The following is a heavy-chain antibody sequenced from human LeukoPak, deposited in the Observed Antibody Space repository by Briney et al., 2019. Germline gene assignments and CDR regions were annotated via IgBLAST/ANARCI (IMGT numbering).Heavy chain of an antibody. J-gene: IGHJ4*02. Sequence: PGGSLRLSCAASGFTFSSYSMNWVRQAPGKGLEWVSYISSSSSTIYYADSVKGRFTISRDNAKNSLYLQMNSLRTEDTAFYYCAKDRSRSYSSFDSWGQGTLVSVSS. CDR1: GFTFSSYS. D-gene: IGHD6-19*01. CDR2: ISSSSSTI. CDR3: AKDRSRSYSSFDS. V-gene: IGHV3-48*04.